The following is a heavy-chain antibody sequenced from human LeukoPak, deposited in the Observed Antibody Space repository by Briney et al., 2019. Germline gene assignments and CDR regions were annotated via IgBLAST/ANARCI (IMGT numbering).Heavy chain of an antibody. J-gene: IGHJ4*02. CDR2: ISGSGGST. V-gene: IGHV3-23*01. Sequence: GALRLSFATSGFNLNRHAMDWVRPAPGKGLEWVSTISGSGGSTYYADSVKGRFTISRDNSKNTLYLQMNSLRAEDTAVYYCAKDFIVGATRPNYFDYWGQGTLVTVSS. CDR1: GFNLNRHA. CDR3: AKDFIVGATRPNYFDY. D-gene: IGHD1-26*01.